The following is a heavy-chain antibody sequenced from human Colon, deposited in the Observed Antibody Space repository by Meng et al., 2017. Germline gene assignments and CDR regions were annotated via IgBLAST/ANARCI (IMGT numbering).Heavy chain of an antibody. Sequence: QLQLQESGPGLVGPSGTLSLTCAVSGGSISSYNWGSWVRQPPGKGLEWIGQIDLGGTPYYNPSLESRVIMSLDKSKNQLSLRLTSVAAADTAVYYCARHGGWHFDYWGQGALVTVSS. D-gene: IGHD6-19*01. J-gene: IGHJ4*02. CDR1: GGSISSYNW. CDR2: IDLGGTP. CDR3: ARHGGWHFDY. V-gene: IGHV4-4*02.